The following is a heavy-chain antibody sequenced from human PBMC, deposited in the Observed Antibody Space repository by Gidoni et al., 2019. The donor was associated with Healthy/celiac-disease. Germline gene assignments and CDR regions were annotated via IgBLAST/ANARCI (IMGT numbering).Heavy chain of an antibody. D-gene: IGHD5-12*01. CDR3: AKEPYSGYDYGLYYFDY. V-gene: IGHV3-23*01. J-gene: IGHJ4*02. Sequence: EVQLLESGGGLVQPGGSLRPSCAASGFTLSSYSMSWVRQAPGKGLEWVSAISGSGGSTYYADSVKGRFTISRDNSKNTLYLQMNSLRAEDTAVYYCAKEPYSGYDYGLYYFDYWGQGTLVTVSS. CDR1: GFTLSSYS. CDR2: ISGSGGST.